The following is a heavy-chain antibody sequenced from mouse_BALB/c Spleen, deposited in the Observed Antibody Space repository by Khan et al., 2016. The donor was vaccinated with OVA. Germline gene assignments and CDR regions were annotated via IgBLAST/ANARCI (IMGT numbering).Heavy chain of an antibody. CDR1: GFSLTNYG. CDR3: ARQPYYHYNIMDY. D-gene: IGHD2-10*01. V-gene: IGHV2-6-1*01. CDR2: MWSDGST. Sequence: QVQLKESGPGLVAPSQNLSITCTISGFSLTNYGVHWIRQPPGKGLEWLVVMWSDGSTTYNSALKSRLTISKDNSKSQVFLKMNSLQTHDTSMYFCARQPYYHYNIMDYGGQGTSVTISA. J-gene: IGHJ4*01.